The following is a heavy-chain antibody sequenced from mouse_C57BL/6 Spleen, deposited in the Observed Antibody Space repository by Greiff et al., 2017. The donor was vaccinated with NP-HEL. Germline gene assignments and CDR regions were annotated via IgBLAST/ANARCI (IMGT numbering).Heavy chain of an antibody. D-gene: IGHD2-14*01. CDR3: ARLRDRNSRYFDV. J-gene: IGHJ1*03. V-gene: IGHV1-7*01. CDR1: GYTFTSYW. CDR2: INPSSGYT. Sequence: VQLQQSGAELAKPGASVKLSCKASGYTFTSYWMHWVKQRPGQGLEWIGYINPSSGYTKYNQKFKDKATLTADKSSSTAYMQLSSLTYEDSAVYYCARLRDRNSRYFDVWGTGTTVTVSS.